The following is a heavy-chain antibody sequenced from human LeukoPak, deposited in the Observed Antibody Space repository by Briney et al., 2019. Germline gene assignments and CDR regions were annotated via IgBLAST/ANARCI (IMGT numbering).Heavy chain of an antibody. Sequence: SETLSLTCTVSRGSISSYYWSWIPQPAGKGLEWIGRIYTSGSTNYNPSLKSRVTMSVDTSKNQFSLKLSSVTAADTAVYYCAREDSSGHSDYWGQGTLVTVSS. J-gene: IGHJ4*02. V-gene: IGHV4-4*07. D-gene: IGHD6-19*01. CDR1: RGSISSYY. CDR3: AREDSSGHSDY. CDR2: IYTSGST.